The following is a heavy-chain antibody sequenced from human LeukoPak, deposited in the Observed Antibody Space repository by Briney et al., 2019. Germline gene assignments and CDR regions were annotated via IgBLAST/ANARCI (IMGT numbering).Heavy chain of an antibody. V-gene: IGHV1-46*01. D-gene: IGHD3-22*01. J-gene: IGHJ1*01. Sequence: ASVKVSCKASGYTFTSYYMHWVGQAPGRGLEWMGIINPSGGSTRYAQKCRGRVTMTRDTSTSTVYMELSSLRSEDTAVYYCARDQGPYDKRGYFQHWGQGTPVTVSS. CDR2: INPSGGST. CDR1: GYTFTSYY. CDR3: ARDQGPYDKRGYFQH.